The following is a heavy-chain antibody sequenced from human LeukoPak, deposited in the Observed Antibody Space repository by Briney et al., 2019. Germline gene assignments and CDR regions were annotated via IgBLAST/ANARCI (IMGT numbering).Heavy chain of an antibody. J-gene: IGHJ4*02. CDR3: ARTLQFYYFDY. Sequence: PSGTLSLTCAVSGGSISSSSYYWGWIRQPPGKGLEWIGSIYYSGSTYYNPSLKSRVTISVDTSKNQFSLKLSSVTAADTAVYYCARTLQFYYFDYWGQGTLVTVSS. CDR2: IYYSGST. CDR1: GGSISSSSYY. V-gene: IGHV4-39*01. D-gene: IGHD5-24*01.